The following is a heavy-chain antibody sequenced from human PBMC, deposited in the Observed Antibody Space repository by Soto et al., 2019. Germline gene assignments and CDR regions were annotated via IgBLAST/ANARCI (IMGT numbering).Heavy chain of an antibody. J-gene: IGHJ4*02. CDR2: IYYSGST. CDR1: GGSISGYY. Sequence: SETLSLTCTVSGGSISGYYWSWIRQPPGKGLEWIGYIYYSGSTNYNPSLKSRVTISVDTSKNQFSLKLSSVTAADTAVYYCARHLYSSWYFDYWGQGTLVTVSS. D-gene: IGHD6-6*01. CDR3: ARHLYSSWYFDY. V-gene: IGHV4-59*08.